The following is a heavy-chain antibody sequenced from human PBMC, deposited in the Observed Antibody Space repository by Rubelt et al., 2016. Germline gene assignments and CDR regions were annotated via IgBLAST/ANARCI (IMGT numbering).Heavy chain of an antibody. CDR2: INPNSGGT. V-gene: IGHV1-2*04. J-gene: IGHJ6*02. D-gene: IGHD6-19*01. CDR3: ARAGYSSGPEGRSGMDV. Sequence: VKVSCKASGYTFTGYYMHWVRQAPGQGLEWMGWINPNSGGTNYAQKFQGWVTMTRDTSISTAYMELSRLRSDDTAVYYCARAGYSSGPEGRSGMDVWGQGTTVTVPS. CDR1: GYTFTGYY.